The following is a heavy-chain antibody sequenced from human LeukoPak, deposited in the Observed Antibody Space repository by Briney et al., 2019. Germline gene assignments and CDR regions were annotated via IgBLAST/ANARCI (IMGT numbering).Heavy chain of an antibody. J-gene: IGHJ4*02. V-gene: IGHV4-34*01. CDR3: ARERVVGATSPFDY. CDR2: INHSGST. CDR1: GGSFSGYY. D-gene: IGHD1-26*01. Sequence: SETLSLTCAVYGGSFSGYYWSWTRQPPGKGLEWIGEINHSGSTNYNPSLKSRVTISVDTSKNQFSLKLSSVTAVDTAVYYCARERVVGATSPFDYWGQGTLVTVSS.